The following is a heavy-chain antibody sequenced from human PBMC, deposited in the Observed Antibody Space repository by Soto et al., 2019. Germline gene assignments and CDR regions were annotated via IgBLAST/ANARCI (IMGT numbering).Heavy chain of an antibody. CDR2: IYWDNDK. D-gene: IGHD3-3*02. V-gene: IGHV2-5*02. Sequence: GPTLVNPTQTLTLTCTFSGFSLSTSLVGVGWIRQPPGKALQRLALIYWDNDKRYSPSLKNRVNISQDTSNNQVVLTMTNMDPMDTATYYCAKSRPGHFRFDPCGQGTLVTVPS. CDR3: AKSRPGHFRFDP. J-gene: IGHJ5*02. CDR1: GFSLSTSLVG.